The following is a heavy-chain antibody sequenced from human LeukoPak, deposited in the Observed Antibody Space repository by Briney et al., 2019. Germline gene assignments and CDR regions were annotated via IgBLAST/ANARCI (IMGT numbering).Heavy chain of an antibody. J-gene: IGHJ4*02. V-gene: IGHV4-61*02. D-gene: IGHD2-21*02. CDR3: ARGRGDSRRDFDY. CDR1: GGSISSGSYY. Sequence: PSETLSLTCTVSGGSISSGSYYWSWIRQPAGKGLEWIGRIYTSGSTNYNPSLKSRVTISVDTSKNQFSLKLSSVTAADTAVYYCARGRGDSRRDFDYWGQGTLVTVSS. CDR2: IYTSGST.